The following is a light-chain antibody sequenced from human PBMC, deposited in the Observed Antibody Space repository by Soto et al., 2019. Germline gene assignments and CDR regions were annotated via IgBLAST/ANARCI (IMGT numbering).Light chain of an antibody. Sequence: QSVLTQPPSESGAPGQTVTIYCTGGNSNIGASYDVHWYQQLPGTAPKLLIFGNNNRPSGVPDRFSGSKSATSASLAITGLQAEDEADYYCQSNDNSLSGVVFGGGTKVTVL. CDR1: NSNIGASYD. CDR3: QSNDNSLSGVV. CDR2: GNN. J-gene: IGLJ2*01. V-gene: IGLV1-40*01.